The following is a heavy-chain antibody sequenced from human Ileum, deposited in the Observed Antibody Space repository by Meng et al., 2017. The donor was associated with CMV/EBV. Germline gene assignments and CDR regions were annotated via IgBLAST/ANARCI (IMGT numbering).Heavy chain of an antibody. CDR3: GRDQYQTHFYGVDV. CDR1: GASMTSYY. D-gene: IGHD4-11*01. CDR2: IYYSGTT. V-gene: IGHV4-59*01. Sequence: LSCTVSGASMTSYYWSWIRQAPGKGLEWIGYIYYSGTTKYNPSLKSRITISVDTARNQFSLKLRSVTAADTAVYYCGRDQYQTHFYGVDVWGQGTTVTVSS. J-gene: IGHJ6*02.